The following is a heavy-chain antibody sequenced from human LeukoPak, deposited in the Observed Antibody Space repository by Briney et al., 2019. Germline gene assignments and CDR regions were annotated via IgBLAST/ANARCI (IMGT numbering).Heavy chain of an antibody. CDR1: GFSFSSYA. J-gene: IGHJ6*02. V-gene: IGHV3-23*01. CDR3: ARVFTYYSYGMDV. Sequence: GGSLRLSCAASGFSFSSYAMTWVRQAPGEGREWVSAISGGADTTYYADSVKGRFTISRDNSKNTLYMQMNSLSAEDTAVYYCARVFTYYSYGMDVWGQGTTVTVSS. CDR2: ISGGADTT.